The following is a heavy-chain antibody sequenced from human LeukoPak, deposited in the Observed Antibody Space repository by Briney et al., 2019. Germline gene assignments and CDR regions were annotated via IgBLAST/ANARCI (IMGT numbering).Heavy chain of an antibody. Sequence: GGSLRLSCAVSGFIHCRYDMLWLRQAPGKGLEWISYISSSGATKFYADSVKGRFTISRDNAKDSLFLHVKSFRSEDRAIYYCARFLKHCEGDLCNSGYYSFDIWGQG. CDR1: GFIHCRYD. CDR3: ARFLKHCEGDLCNSGYYSFDI. CDR2: ISSSGATK. D-gene: IGHD2-21*01. V-gene: IGHV3-48*03. J-gene: IGHJ3*02.